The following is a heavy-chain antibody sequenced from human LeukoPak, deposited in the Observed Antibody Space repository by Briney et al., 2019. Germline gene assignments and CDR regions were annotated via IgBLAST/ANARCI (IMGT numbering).Heavy chain of an antibody. CDR1: GDSLNTYY. V-gene: IGHV4-59*01. CDR3: AILYDSSGYYRGNAFDI. J-gene: IGHJ3*02. D-gene: IGHD3-22*01. Sequence: SETLSLTCTVSGDSLNTYYWTWIRQTPGKELGWIGFVASSGTSNYNPSLKSRVSISIDTSKNQFSLKLSSVTAADTAVYYCAILYDSSGYYRGNAFDIWGQGTMVTVSS. CDR2: VASSGTS.